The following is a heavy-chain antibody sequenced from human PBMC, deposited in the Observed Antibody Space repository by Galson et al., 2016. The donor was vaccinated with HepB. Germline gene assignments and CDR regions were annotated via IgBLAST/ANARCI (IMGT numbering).Heavy chain of an antibody. J-gene: IGHJ6*02. D-gene: IGHD3-22*01. Sequence: SCKASGGTFSSYAINWVRQAPGQGLEWMGGIIPVFGTPNYAQKFQGRVTITADESTSTAYMELSSLRSEDTAVYYCARYSRDYYDSSYYGVDVWGQGTTVTVSS. CDR3: ARYSRDYYDSSYYGVDV. CDR2: IIPVFGTP. V-gene: IGHV1-69*01. CDR1: GGTFSSYA.